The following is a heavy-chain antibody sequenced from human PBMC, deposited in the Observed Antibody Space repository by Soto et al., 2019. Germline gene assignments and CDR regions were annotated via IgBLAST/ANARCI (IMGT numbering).Heavy chain of an antibody. CDR3: ARGYCTSTTCSTPLDY. V-gene: IGHV3-30*04. CDR2: ISFDGSNE. J-gene: IGHJ4*02. Sequence: QVQLVESGGGAVQPGRSLRLSCSASGFTFSDYAMHWVRQAPGKGLEWVAAISFDGSNEYYAASVKGRLTISRDNSKSTLYLQMNRLRADDTAVYYCARGYCTSTTCSTPLDYWGQGTLVTVSS. CDR1: GFTFSDYA. D-gene: IGHD2-2*01.